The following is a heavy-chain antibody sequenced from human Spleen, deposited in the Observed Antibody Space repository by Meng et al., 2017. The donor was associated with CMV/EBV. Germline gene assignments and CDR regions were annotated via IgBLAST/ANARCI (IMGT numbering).Heavy chain of an antibody. CDR3: ARDRGYCSSTSCYNFAFVI. J-gene: IGHJ3*02. CDR2: ITGSGDST. Sequence: GESLKISCVASGFSFSSYAMNWVRQAPGKGLEWVSAITGSGDSTYYADYVKGRFTISRDNSKNTLYLQMNSLRAEDTALYYCARDRGYCSSTSCYNFAFVIWGQGTMVTVSS. D-gene: IGHD2-2*02. V-gene: IGHV3-23*01. CDR1: GFSFSSYA.